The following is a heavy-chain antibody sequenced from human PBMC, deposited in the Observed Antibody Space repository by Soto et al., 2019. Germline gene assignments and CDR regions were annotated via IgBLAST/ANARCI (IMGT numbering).Heavy chain of an antibody. J-gene: IGHJ5*02. V-gene: IGHV3-73*01. CDR2: IRSKSNSYAT. D-gene: IGHD2-2*01. CDR3: TRREGYCSSTNCPNWFDP. CDR1: GFTFSGSA. Sequence: GGSLRLSCAASGFTFSGSAMHWVRQASGKGLEWVGRIRSKSNSYATAYAASVKGRFTISRDDSKSTAYLQMNSLKSEDTAVYYCTRREGYCSSTNCPNWFDPWGQGTLVTVSS.